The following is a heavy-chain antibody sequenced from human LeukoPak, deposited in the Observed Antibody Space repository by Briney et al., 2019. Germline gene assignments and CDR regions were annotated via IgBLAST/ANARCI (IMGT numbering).Heavy chain of an antibody. D-gene: IGHD1-26*01. CDR3: TRHHHTSGSYYGRAFDI. Sequence: RGSLRLSCAASGFTFSGFAMHWVRQASGKGLEWVGRIRSKANSYATAYAASVKGRFTISRDDSKNTAYLQMNSLKTEDTAVYYCTRHHHTSGSYYGRAFDIWGQGTMVTVSS. J-gene: IGHJ3*02. CDR1: GFTFSGFA. V-gene: IGHV3-73*01. CDR2: IRSKANSYAT.